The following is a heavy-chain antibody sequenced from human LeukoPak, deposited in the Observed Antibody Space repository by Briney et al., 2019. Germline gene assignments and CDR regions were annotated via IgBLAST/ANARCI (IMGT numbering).Heavy chain of an antibody. CDR1: GGSISNYY. D-gene: IGHD3-22*01. CDR2: IYTSGST. V-gene: IGHV4-4*07. Sequence: SETLSLTCTVSGGSISNYYWSWIRQSAGKGLEWIGRIYTSGSTSYHPSLKSRVTISVETPKNLVSLKLSSVTAADTAVYYCAREGYYDSNGDYSNFDSWGQGTLVTVSS. J-gene: IGHJ4*02. CDR3: AREGYYDSNGDYSNFDS.